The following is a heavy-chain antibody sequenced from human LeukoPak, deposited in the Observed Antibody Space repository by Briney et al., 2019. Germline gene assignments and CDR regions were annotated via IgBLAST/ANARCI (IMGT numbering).Heavy chain of an antibody. V-gene: IGHV1-69*13. CDR3: ARGGYGYCSSTSCTTDY. J-gene: IGHJ4*02. D-gene: IGHD2-2*03. CDR1: GGTFSSYA. Sequence: ASVKVSCKASGGTFSSYAISWVRHAPGQGLEWMGGIIPIFGTANYAQTFQGRVTINAGESTSTAYMELSSLRSEDTAVYYCARGGYGYCSSTSCTTDYWGQGTLVTVSS. CDR2: IIPIFGTA.